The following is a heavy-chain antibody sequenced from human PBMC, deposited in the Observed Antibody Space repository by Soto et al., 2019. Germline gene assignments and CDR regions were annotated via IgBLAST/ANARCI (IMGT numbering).Heavy chain of an antibody. J-gene: IGHJ4*02. CDR3: AKSSSGYSLDY. Sequence: PGGSLRLSCAASGFTFSSYAMTWVRQAPGKGLEWVSAIVGSGGSTNYADSVRGRFTISRDNSKNTLFLQMSSLRAEDTAVYYCAKSSSGYSLDYWGQGTLVTVSS. V-gene: IGHV3-23*01. CDR2: IVGSGGST. D-gene: IGHD3-22*01. CDR1: GFTFSSYA.